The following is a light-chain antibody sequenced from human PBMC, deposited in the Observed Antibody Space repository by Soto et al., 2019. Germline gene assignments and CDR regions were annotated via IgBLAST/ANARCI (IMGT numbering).Light chain of an antibody. Sequence: ETLMTQSAATLSVSPGERATLSCRASQSVSTNLAWFQQKPGQAPRLLIYGASTRATGIPARFSGSGSGTDFTLTISSLQSEDYAVYYCQQYNNWPPAITFGPGTKVDIK. CDR1: QSVSTN. J-gene: IGKJ3*01. V-gene: IGKV3-15*01. CDR3: QQYNNWPPAIT. CDR2: GAS.